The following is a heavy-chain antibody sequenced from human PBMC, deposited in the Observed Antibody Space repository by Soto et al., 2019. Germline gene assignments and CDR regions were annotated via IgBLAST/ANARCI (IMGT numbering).Heavy chain of an antibody. J-gene: IGHJ6*02. CDR1: GYTFTTYG. CDR2: ISPYNGDT. V-gene: IGHV1-18*01. CDR3: GRARYYYSSASRFHYYGMDV. D-gene: IGHD3-10*01. Sequence: QVQLVQSGAEVKKPGASVKVSCKASGYTFTTYGFSWVRQAPGQGLEWMGWISPYNGDTDYAQKVQGRVTMTTDTSTXTXYXQLRSLRADDTAVYYCGRARYYYSSASRFHYYGMDVWGQGTTVTVSS.